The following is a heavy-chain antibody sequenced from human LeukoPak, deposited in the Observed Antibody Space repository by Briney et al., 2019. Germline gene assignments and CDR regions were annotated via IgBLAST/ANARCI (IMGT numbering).Heavy chain of an antibody. J-gene: IGHJ4*02. Sequence: GGSLRLSCAASGFTFSSYWMHWVRQAPGKGLVWVSRINSDGSSISYADSVKGRFTISRDSAKNTLYLQMNSLRAEDTAVYYCASAEFAPDRWGQGTLVTVSS. CDR1: GFTFSSYW. V-gene: IGHV3-74*01. CDR2: INSDGSSI. CDR3: ASAEFAPDR.